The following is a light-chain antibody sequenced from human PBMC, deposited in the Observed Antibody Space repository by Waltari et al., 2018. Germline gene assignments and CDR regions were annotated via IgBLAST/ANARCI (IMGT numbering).Light chain of an antibody. CDR1: SSNIGSNT. Sequence: QSVLTQPPSASGTPGQRVTISCSGSSSNIGSNTVNWYQQLPGTAPNLLIYGKSGRPSGVPDRFSGSKSGTSASLAISGLQSEDEADYYWAAWDDSLNGRWVFGGGTKLTVL. J-gene: IGLJ3*02. V-gene: IGLV1-44*01. CDR3: AAWDDSLNGRWV. CDR2: GKS.